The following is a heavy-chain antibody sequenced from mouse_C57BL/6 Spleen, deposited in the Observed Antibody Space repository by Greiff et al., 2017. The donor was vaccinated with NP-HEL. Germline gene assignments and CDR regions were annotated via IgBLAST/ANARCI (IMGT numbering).Heavy chain of an antibody. CDR2: FHPYNDDT. V-gene: IGHV1-47*01. Sequence: VKLMESGAELVKPGASVKMSCKASGYTFTTYPIEWMKQNHGKSLEWIGNFHPYNDDTKYNEKFKGKATLTVEKSSSTVYLELSRLTSDDSAVYYCARLRGDYDGFDYWGQGTTLTVSS. CDR1: GYTFTTYP. J-gene: IGHJ2*01. D-gene: IGHD2-4*01. CDR3: ARLRGDYDGFDY.